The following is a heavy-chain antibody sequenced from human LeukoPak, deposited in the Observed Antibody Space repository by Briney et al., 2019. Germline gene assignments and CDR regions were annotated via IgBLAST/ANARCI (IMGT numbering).Heavy chain of an antibody. CDR2: INGDGSQK. Sequence: GGSLRLSCAASGCTFSTYWMSWVRQAPGKGLEWLANINGDGSQKYYVDPVKGRFTISRDNAKNSLYLQMDSLTAEDTAVYYCARDSSPRFSGYDWVYWGQGTLVTVSS. V-gene: IGHV3-7*01. CDR3: ARDSSPRFSGYDWVY. D-gene: IGHD5-12*01. J-gene: IGHJ4*02. CDR1: GCTFSTYW.